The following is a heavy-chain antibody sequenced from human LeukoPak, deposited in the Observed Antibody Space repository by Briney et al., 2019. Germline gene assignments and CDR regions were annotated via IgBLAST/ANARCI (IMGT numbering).Heavy chain of an antibody. J-gene: IGHJ4*02. D-gene: IGHD2-15*01. CDR1: GFTFSSYA. Sequence: GAPLRLSCAASGFTFSSYAMSWVRQAPGKGLEWVSTISGSGSNTYYADSVTGPFTISRDNSKNTLSLQMNSLRAEDTALYYCAKTWVMVAATPNFDYWGQGTQVTVSS. CDR3: AKTWVMVAATPNFDY. CDR2: ISGSGSNT. V-gene: IGHV3-23*01.